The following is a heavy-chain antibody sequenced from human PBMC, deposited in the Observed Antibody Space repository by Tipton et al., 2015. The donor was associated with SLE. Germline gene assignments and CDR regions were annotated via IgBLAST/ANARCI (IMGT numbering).Heavy chain of an antibody. CDR2: FAHSGST. J-gene: IGHJ4*02. CDR3: ARGGITMFGLVTSDY. D-gene: IGHD3-3*01. CDR1: GDSITSDY. Sequence: TLSLTCTVSGDSITSDYWTWIRQPPGKGLEWIGSFAHSGSTFYNPSLKSRVSISASTSKNEFSLTLTSVTVADTAVYFCARGGITMFGLVTSDYWGQGAMVTVSS. V-gene: IGHV4-38-2*02.